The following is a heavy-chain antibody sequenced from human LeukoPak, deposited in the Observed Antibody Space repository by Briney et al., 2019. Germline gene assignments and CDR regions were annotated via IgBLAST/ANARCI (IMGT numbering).Heavy chain of an antibody. Sequence: TGGSLRLSCAASGFSFSNSGMHWVRQAPGKGLEWVAVIWYDGSNEYYADAVKGRFTTSRDNSKNTVHLQMNSLRVEDTSVYYCAREISMFVNAFDLWGQGTLVTVTS. J-gene: IGHJ3*01. CDR2: IWYDGSNE. V-gene: IGHV3-33*01. CDR1: GFSFSNSG. CDR3: AREISMFVNAFDL. D-gene: IGHD3-10*02.